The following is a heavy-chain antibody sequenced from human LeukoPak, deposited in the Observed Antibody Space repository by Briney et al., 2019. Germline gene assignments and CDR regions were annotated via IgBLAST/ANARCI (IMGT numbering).Heavy chain of an antibody. Sequence: SETLSLTCSVSGGSISSSNYYWGWIRQVPGKGLEWIGSIYYSGITYYNPSLKSRVIISVDTSKNQFSLKLSSVTAADTAVYYCAREIRGSDCNFDNWGQGTLVTVSS. J-gene: IGHJ4*02. CDR1: GGSISSSNYY. CDR2: IYYSGIT. CDR3: AREIRGSDCNFDN. V-gene: IGHV4-39*02. D-gene: IGHD5-12*01.